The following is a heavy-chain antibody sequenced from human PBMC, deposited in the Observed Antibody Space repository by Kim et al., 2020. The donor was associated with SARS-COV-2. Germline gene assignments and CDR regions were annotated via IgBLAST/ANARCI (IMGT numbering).Heavy chain of an antibody. CDR1: GGSFSGYY. J-gene: IGHJ4*02. V-gene: IGHV4-34*01. CDR3: ARGREEIQLGLFGVRCSVYYLVS. CDR2: INNSGST. D-gene: IGHD5-18*01. Sequence: SETLSLTCAVYGGSFSGYYWSWIRQPPGKGLEWIGGINNSGSTNYNPSLKSRVTISVDTSKNQFSLKLSSVTAADTAVYYCARGREEIQLGLFGVRCSVYYLVSWGQGTLVTVSS.